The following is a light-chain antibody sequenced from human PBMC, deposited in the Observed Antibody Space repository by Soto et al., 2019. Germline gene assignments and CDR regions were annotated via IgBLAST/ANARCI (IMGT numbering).Light chain of an antibody. CDR2: EGS. CDR3: CSYAGSRV. CDR1: SSDVGGYNY. V-gene: IGLV2-23*01. J-gene: IGLJ3*02. Sequence: QSVLTQPPSASGSPGQSVTISCIGTSSDVGGYNYVSWYQQHPGKAPKLMIYEGSKRPSGVSNRFSGSKSGNTASLTISGLQAEDEADYYCCSYAGSRVFGGGTKLTVL.